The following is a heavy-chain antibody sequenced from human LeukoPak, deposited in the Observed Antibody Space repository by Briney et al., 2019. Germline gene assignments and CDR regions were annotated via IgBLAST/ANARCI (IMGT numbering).Heavy chain of an antibody. CDR2: ISYDGSNK. V-gene: IGHV3-30*18. J-gene: IGHJ4*02. D-gene: IGHD1-26*01. CDR3: AKENKGGSLTYTLDY. CDR1: GFTFSSYG. Sequence: GGSLRLSCAASGFTFSSYGMHWVRQAPGKGLEWVAVISYDGSNKYYADSVKGRFTISRDNSKNTLYLQMNSLRAEDTAVYYCAKENKGGSLTYTLDYWGQGTLVTVSS.